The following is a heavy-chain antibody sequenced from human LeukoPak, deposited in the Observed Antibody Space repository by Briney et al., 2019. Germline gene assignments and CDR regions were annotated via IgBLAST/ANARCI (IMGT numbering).Heavy chain of an antibody. D-gene: IGHD2-2*02. CDR1: GGSISSGDYY. V-gene: IGHV4-30-4*08. CDR2: IYYSGST. CDR3: ARVSLDCSSTSCYTLFDY. Sequence: SETLSLTCTVSGGSISSGDYYWSWIRQPPGKGLEWIGYIYYSGSTYYNPSLKSRVTISVDTSKNQFSLKLSSVTAADTAVYYCARVSLDCSSTSCYTLFDYWGQGTLVTASS. J-gene: IGHJ4*02.